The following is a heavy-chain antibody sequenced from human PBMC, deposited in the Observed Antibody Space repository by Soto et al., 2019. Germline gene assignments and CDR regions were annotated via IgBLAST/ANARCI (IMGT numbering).Heavy chain of an antibody. V-gene: IGHV4-4*02. CDR1: GGSISSSNW. D-gene: IGHD3-22*01. J-gene: IGHJ4*02. Sequence: QVQLQESGPGLVKPSGTLSLTCAVSGGSISSSNWWSWVRQPPGKGLEWIGEIYHSGSTNYNPSLHTQVTISVDTSPNPFSLKLSSVTAADTAVYYCARAQPKTYYYDSSGYYSNPFFDYWGQGTLVTVSS. CDR2: IYHSGST. CDR3: ARAQPKTYYYDSSGYYSNPFFDY.